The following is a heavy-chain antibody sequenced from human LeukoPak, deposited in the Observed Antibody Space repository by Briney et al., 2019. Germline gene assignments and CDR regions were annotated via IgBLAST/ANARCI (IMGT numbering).Heavy chain of an antibody. Sequence: PSETLSLTCTVSGGSISSYYWSWIRQPAGKGLEWIGRICTSGSTNYNPSLKSRVTMPVDTSKNQFSLKLSSVTAADTAVYYCARSTYYYGSGDFDYWGQGTLVTVSS. V-gene: IGHV4-4*07. CDR3: ARSTYYYGSGDFDY. CDR2: ICTSGST. D-gene: IGHD3-10*01. J-gene: IGHJ4*02. CDR1: GGSISSYY.